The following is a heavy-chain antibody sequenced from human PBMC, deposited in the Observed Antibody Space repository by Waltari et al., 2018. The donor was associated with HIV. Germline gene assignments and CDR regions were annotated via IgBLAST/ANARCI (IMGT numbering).Heavy chain of an antibody. CDR1: GYTFSNHD. CDR3: ARDRTYYNYWSLQTSILGAFDV. CDR2: VNPSNGAT. V-gene: IGHV1-8*01. D-gene: IGHD3-3*01. Sequence: QVHLEQSGADVTMPGASVKVSCKASGYTFSNHDINWVRQAPGRRPEWLGRVNPSNGATVYAPKFQGRITLTRATSSNTAFMELSGLTPDDSAVYYCARDRTYYNYWSLQTSILGAFDVWGQGTLVTVSS. J-gene: IGHJ3*01.